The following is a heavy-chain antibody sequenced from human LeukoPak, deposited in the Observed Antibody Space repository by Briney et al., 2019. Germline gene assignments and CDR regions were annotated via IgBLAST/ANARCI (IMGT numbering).Heavy chain of an antibody. CDR2: INHSGST. J-gene: IGHJ4*02. CDR3: ARGKFYDYVWGSYRRRYFDY. V-gene: IGHV4-34*01. CDR1: GGSFSGYY. Sequence: TTSETLSLTCAVYGGSFSGYYWSWIRQPPGKGLEWIGEINHSGSTNYNPSLKSRVTISVDTSKNQFSLKLSSVTAADTAVYYCARGKFYDYVWGSYRRRYFDYWGQGTLVTVSS. D-gene: IGHD3-16*02.